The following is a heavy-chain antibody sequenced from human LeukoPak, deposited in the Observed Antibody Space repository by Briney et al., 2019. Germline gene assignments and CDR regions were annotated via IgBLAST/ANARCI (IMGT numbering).Heavy chain of an antibody. CDR3: TRPTVGYCSSTSCPIGI. Sequence: GGSLRLSCAASGFTLSGSAMHWVRQASGKGLEWVGRIRSKANSYATAYAASVKGRFTISRDDSKNTAYLQMNSLKTEDTAVYYCTRPTVGYCSSTSCPIGIWGQGTLVTVSS. J-gene: IGHJ4*02. CDR2: IRSKANSYAT. CDR1: GFTLSGSA. V-gene: IGHV3-73*01. D-gene: IGHD2-2*01.